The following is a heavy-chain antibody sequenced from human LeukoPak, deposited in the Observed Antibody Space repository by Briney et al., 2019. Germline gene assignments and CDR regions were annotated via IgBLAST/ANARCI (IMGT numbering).Heavy chain of an antibody. D-gene: IGHD3-9*01. V-gene: IGHV1-69*01. CDR2: IIPIFGTA. CDR1: GGTFSSYA. J-gene: IGHJ5*02. Sequence: SVKVSCKASGGTFSSYAISWVRQAPGQGLEWMGGIIPIFGTANYAQKFQGRVTITADESTSTAYMELSSLRSEDTAVYYCAREMGYYDILTGYYTLYNWFNPWGQGTLVTVSS. CDR3: AREMGYYDILTGYYTLYNWFNP.